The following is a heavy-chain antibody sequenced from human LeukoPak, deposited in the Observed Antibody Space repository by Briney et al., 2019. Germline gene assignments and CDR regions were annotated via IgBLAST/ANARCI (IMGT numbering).Heavy chain of an antibody. CDR1: RFTFSNYA. J-gene: IGHJ4*02. CDR3: AKIKSSGSYDYFDY. V-gene: IGHV3-23*01. CDR2: IGGSGYPT. D-gene: IGHD1-26*01. Sequence: GGSLRLSCAASRFTFSNYAMTWVRQAPGKGLQWVSTIGGSGYPTYYADSVKGRFTISRDNSKNTLYLQMNSLRAEDTAVYYCAKIKSSGSYDYFDYWGQGTLVTVSS.